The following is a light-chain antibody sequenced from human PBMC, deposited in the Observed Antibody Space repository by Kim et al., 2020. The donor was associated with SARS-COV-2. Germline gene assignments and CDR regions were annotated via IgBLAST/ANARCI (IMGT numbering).Light chain of an antibody. V-gene: IGKV4-1*01. CDR1: QSILQTSSKKNY. J-gene: IGKJ5*01. CDR2: WAS. Sequence: DIVMTQSPDSLTVSLGERAAINCKSSQSILQTSSKKNYLAWYQQKPGQPPKLLFYWASTRESGVPGRFSGSGSGTDLTLTISSLQAEDVAVYDCQQYLSSPITFGQGTRLEIK. CDR3: QQYLSSPIT.